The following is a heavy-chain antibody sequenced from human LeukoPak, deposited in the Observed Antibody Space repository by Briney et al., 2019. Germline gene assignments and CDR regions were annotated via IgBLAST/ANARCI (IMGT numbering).Heavy chain of an antibody. CDR1: GGSISSGSYS. D-gene: IGHD1-26*01. J-gene: IGHJ4*02. CDR3: AREVVWEHYFDY. Sequence: TLSLTCAVSGGSISSGSYSWSWIRQPPGKGLEWIGYIYHSGSTYYNPSLKSRVTISVDRSKNQFSLKLTSVTAADTAVYCCAREVVWEHYFDYWGQGTLVTVSS. V-gene: IGHV4-30-2*01. CDR2: IYHSGST.